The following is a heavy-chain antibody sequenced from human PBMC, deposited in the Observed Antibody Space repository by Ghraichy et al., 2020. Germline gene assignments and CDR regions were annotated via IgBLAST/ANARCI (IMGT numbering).Heavy chain of an antibody. Sequence: GGSLRLSCAASGFTVSSNYMSWVRQAPGKGLEWVSVIYSGGSTYYADSVKGRFTISRDNSKNTLYLQMNSLRAEDTAVYYCARFHYDILTGYDAFDIWGQGTMVTVSS. CDR2: IYSGGST. D-gene: IGHD3-9*01. CDR1: GFTVSSNY. CDR3: ARFHYDILTGYDAFDI. V-gene: IGHV3-53*01. J-gene: IGHJ3*02.